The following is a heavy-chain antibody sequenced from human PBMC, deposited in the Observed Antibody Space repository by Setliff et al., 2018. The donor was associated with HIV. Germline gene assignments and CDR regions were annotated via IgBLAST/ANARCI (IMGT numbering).Heavy chain of an antibody. V-gene: IGHV4-38-2*02. CDR3: ARGRGGSWYGDFDY. Sequence: SETLSLTCTVSGYSISSGYYWGFIRQPPGKGLEWIGSIFHSGTTYYNPSLKSRVTMSVDTSENQFSLKLSSVTAADTAVYYCARGRGGSWYGDFDYWGQGTLVTVSS. CDR2: IFHSGTT. D-gene: IGHD6-13*01. CDR1: GYSISSGYY. J-gene: IGHJ4*02.